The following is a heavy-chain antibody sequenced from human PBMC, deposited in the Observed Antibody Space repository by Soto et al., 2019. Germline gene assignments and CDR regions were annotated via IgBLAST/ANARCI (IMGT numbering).Heavy chain of an antibody. Sequence: GESLKISCKGSGYSFTTYWISWVRQMPGKGLEWMGRIDPSDSYTNYSPSFQGHVTISADKSITTAYLQWSSLKASDTAMYYCAREYSSSDRYYYYGVDVWGQGTTVTRLL. V-gene: IGHV5-10-1*01. CDR2: IDPSDSYT. CDR3: AREYSSSDRYYYYGVDV. D-gene: IGHD6-6*01. CDR1: GYSFTTYW. J-gene: IGHJ6*02.